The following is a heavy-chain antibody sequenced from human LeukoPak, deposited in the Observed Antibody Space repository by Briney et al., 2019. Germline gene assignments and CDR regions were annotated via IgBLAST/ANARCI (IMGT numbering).Heavy chain of an antibody. CDR1: GVSISSSNSY. J-gene: IGHJ3*02. D-gene: IGHD3-22*01. CDR2: IYYSGNT. Sequence: SETLSLTCTVSGVSISSSNSYWGWIRQPPGKGLEWIGSIYYSGNTYYNASLKSQVSISIDTSKNQFSLRLTSVTAADTAVYYCARDHHRRLYDSQARDTFDIWGQGTMVTVSS. V-gene: IGHV4-39*02. CDR3: ARDHHRRLYDSQARDTFDI.